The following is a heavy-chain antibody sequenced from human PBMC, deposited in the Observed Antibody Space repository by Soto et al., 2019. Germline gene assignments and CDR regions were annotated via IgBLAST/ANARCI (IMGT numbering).Heavy chain of an antibody. V-gene: IGHV3-30*18. CDR2: ISYDGSNK. D-gene: IGHD1-26*01. J-gene: IGHJ4*02. Sequence: VQLVESGGGVVQPGRSLRLSCAASGFTFSSYGMHWVRQAPGKGLEWVAVISYDGSNKYYADSVKGRFTISRDNSKNTLYLQMNSLRAEDTAVYYCAKPEWELRDYFDYWGQGTLVTVSS. CDR1: GFTFSSYG. CDR3: AKPEWELRDYFDY.